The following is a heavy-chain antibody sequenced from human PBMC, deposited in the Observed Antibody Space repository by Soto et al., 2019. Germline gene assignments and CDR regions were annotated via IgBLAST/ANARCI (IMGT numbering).Heavy chain of an antibody. J-gene: IGHJ2*01. Sequence: SETLSLTCTVSGGSISSPHDYWAWIRQSPGRGLEWIASIYYTGSTYHNPSLKSRITISVDTSKDQLSLNLTSVTAADTAVYYLSVSFVFRLLCSFLSVLVDLSVVIVSLPWYF. CDR1: GGSISSPHDY. D-gene: IGHD3-22*01. CDR3: SVSFVFRLLCSFLSVLVDLSVVIVSLPWYF. V-gene: IGHV4-39*01. CDR2: IYYTGST.